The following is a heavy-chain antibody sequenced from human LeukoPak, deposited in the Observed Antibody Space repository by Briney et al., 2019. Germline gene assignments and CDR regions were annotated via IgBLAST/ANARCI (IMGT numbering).Heavy chain of an antibody. D-gene: IGHD2-2*01. CDR3: AKADCSSTSCYPYKFDY. Sequence: GGSLRLSCAASGFTFEDYAMHWVRQAPGKGLEGVSGISWNSGSIGYVDSVKGRFTISRDNAKNSLYLQMNSLRAEDTALYYCAKADCSSTSCYPYKFDYWGQGTLVTVSS. CDR2: ISWNSGSI. V-gene: IGHV3-9*01. J-gene: IGHJ4*02. CDR1: GFTFEDYA.